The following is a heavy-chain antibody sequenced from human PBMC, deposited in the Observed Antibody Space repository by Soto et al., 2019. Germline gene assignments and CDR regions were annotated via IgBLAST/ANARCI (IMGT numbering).Heavy chain of an antibody. CDR2: IYWDDDK. CDR3: AHKHHGHDYVY. V-gene: IGHV2-5*02. Sequence: QITLKESGPTLVKPTQTLTLTCTFSGFSLSTSGVGVGWIRQPPGKALEWLALIYWDDDKRYSPSLKSRLTMTKDTSKNQVVLTMTNMDPVDTATYHCAHKHHGHDYVYWGQGTLVTVSS. CDR1: GFSLSTSGVG. D-gene: IGHD4-17*01. J-gene: IGHJ4*02.